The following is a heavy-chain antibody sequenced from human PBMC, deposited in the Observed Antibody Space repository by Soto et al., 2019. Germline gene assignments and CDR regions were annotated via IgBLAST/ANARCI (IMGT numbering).Heavy chain of an antibody. V-gene: IGHV3-21*04. D-gene: IGHD6-13*01. CDR3: AKDAIAAAGRGHYYGMDV. CDR1: GFTFRSYT. CDR2: IRGFSPYT. J-gene: IGHJ6*02. Sequence: EVQLVESGGGLVKPGGSLRLSCVASGFTFRSYTMNWVRQAPGKGLEWVSAIRGFSPYTFYADSLKGRFTISRDNSKNTLYLQMNSLKAEDTAVYYCAKDAIAAAGRGHYYGMDVWGQGTTVTVSS.